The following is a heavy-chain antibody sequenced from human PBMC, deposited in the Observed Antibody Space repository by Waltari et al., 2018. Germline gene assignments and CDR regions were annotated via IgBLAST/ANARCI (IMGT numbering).Heavy chain of an antibody. CDR3: VRVVPANYFDY. V-gene: IGHV4-38-2*01. J-gene: IGHJ4*02. CDR2: IYNSRNS. CDR1: GYPISPGYY. Sequence: QVQLQDSGSGLVKPSETLSPTCAASGYPISPGYYWGWIRQPPGQGLEWIGSIYNSRNSYSNPSLKSRVTISVDTSKTQFSLKLGSVTAADTAVYYCVRVVPANYFDYWGQGTLVTVSS. D-gene: IGHD2-2*01.